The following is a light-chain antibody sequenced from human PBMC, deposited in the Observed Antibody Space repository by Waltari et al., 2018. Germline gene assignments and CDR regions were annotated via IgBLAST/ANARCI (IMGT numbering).Light chain of an antibody. CDR3: QQYGSSPGT. Sequence: EIVLTQSPGTLSLSPGERATLSCRASQNTSSSYLTWYQHKSGQAPRLLIYGASTRPTGIPDRFSGSGSGTDFTLTISRLEPEDFAVYYCQQYGSSPGTFGQGTKVEIK. J-gene: IGKJ1*01. V-gene: IGKV3-20*01. CDR1: QNTSSSY. CDR2: GAS.